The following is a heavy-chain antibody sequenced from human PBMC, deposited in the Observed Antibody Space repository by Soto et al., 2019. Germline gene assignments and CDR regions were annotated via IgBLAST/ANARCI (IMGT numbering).Heavy chain of an antibody. CDR3: ASDRSSSSTYYYGLDV. CDR1: GGSISSDSLS. J-gene: IGHJ6*02. CDR2: IYHSGST. Sequence: QVQLQESGSGLVKPSQTLSLTCAVSGGSISSDSLSWSWIRQPPGKGLEWIGYIYHSGSTYYNPSLKSRGTISVDRSKNQFSMKLSSVTAADTAVYYCASDRSSSSTYYYGLDVWGQGTTVTVSS. V-gene: IGHV4-30-2*01. D-gene: IGHD2-2*01.